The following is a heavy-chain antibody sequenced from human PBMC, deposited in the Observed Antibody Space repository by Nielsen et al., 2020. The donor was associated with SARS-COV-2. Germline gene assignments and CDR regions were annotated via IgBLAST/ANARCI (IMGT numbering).Heavy chain of an antibody. V-gene: IGHV3-33*05. Sequence: WLRQPPGKGLEWVAVISYDGSNKYYADSVKGRFTISRDNSKNTLYLQMNSLRAEDTAVYYCARAAGIAVARDYYYYMDVWGKGTTVTVSS. CDR2: ISYDGSNK. J-gene: IGHJ6*03. CDR3: ARAAGIAVARDYYYYMDV. D-gene: IGHD6-19*01.